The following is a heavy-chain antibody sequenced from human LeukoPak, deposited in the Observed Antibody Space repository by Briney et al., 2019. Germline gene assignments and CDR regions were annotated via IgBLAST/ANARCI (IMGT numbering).Heavy chain of an antibody. D-gene: IGHD7-27*01. J-gene: IGHJ4*02. Sequence: SETLSLTCAVYGGSFSGYYWSWIRQPPGKGPEWIGEINHSGSTNYNPSLKSRVTISVDTSKNQFSLKLSSVTAADTAVYYCARGLPITGDYFDYWGQGTLVTVSS. CDR1: GGSFSGYY. CDR3: ARGLPITGDYFDY. V-gene: IGHV4-34*01. CDR2: INHSGST.